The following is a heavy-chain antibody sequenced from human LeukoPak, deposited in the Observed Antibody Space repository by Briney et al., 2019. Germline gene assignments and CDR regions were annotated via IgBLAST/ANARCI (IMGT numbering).Heavy chain of an antibody. D-gene: IGHD3-10*01. V-gene: IGHV3-30*03. Sequence: PGRSLRLSCAASGFTFNTYGMHWVRQAPGKGLEWVAVILFDGSEKYYADSVKGRFTISRDNSKNSLYLQMNSLRVEDTAVYYCVRSQYYFDYWGQGTLVTVSS. J-gene: IGHJ4*02. CDR1: GFTFNTYG. CDR3: VRSQYYFDY. CDR2: ILFDGSEK.